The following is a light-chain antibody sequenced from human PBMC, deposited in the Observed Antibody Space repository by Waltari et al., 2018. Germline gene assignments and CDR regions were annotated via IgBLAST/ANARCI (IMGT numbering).Light chain of an antibody. J-gene: IGLJ2*01. CDR2: EGS. CDR1: SNDVGSYNL. Sequence: QSALTQPASVSGSPGQSITISCTGTSNDVGSYNLVSWYQRHPGKAPELLIYEGSKRPSGVSNRFSGSKSGNTASLTISGPQAEDEADYFCCSYASGSTIIFGGGTKLTVL. V-gene: IGLV2-23*01. CDR3: CSYASGSTII.